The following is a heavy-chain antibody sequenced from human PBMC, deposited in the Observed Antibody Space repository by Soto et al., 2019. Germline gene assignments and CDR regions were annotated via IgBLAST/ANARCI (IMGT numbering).Heavy chain of an antibody. J-gene: IGHJ4*02. CDR1: GGSISSYY. V-gene: IGHV4-59*01. D-gene: IGHD5-12*01. CDR3: ARVTVATISFDY. CDR2: IYYSGST. Sequence: PSETLSLTCTVSGGSISSYYWSWIRQPPGKGLEWIGYIYYSGSTNYNPSLKSRVTISVDTSKNQFSLKLSSVTAADTAVYYCARVTVATISFDYWGQGTLVTVSS.